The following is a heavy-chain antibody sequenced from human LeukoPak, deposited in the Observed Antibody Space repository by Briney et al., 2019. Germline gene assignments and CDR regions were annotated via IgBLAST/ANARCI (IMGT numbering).Heavy chain of an antibody. CDR1: GFTFSSYS. Sequence: GGSLRLSCAASGFTFSSYSMNWVRQAPGKGLEWISHISDTSSTIYYADSVKGRFTISRDNAKNSLYLQMNSLRAEDTAVYYCARDYQYYFDYWGQGTLVTVSS. CDR3: ARDYQYYFDY. J-gene: IGHJ4*02. D-gene: IGHD2-2*01. V-gene: IGHV3-48*04. CDR2: ISDTSSTI.